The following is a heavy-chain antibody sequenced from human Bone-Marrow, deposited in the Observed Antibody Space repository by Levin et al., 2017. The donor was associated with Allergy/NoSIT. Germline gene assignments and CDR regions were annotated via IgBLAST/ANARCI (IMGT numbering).Heavy chain of an antibody. D-gene: IGHD3-9*01. J-gene: IGHJ4*02. CDR2: ISSSSIRI. CDR1: GFTFRNYD. Sequence: SCAASGFTFRNYDMTWVRQAPGQGLEWVSFISSSSIRIDYADSLKGRFSISRDNARNSLFLQMNRLRVEDTAVYYCARVMDVLTGGLDHWGQGTLVTVSS. V-gene: IGHV3-21*01. CDR3: ARVMDVLTGGLDH.